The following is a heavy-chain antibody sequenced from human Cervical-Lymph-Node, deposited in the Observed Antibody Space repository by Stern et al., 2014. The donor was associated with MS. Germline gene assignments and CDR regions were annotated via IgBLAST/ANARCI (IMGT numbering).Heavy chain of an antibody. CDR2: IYPGDSDT. Sequence: QLVQSGAEVKKPGESLKISCKGSGYSFTSYWIGWVRPMPGKGLEWMGIIYPGDSDTRYSPSFQGQVTSSADKSISTAYLQWSSLKASDTAMYYCATSPTPGTSGEGSYFDYWGQGTLVTVSS. V-gene: IGHV5-51*01. CDR1: GYSFTSYW. D-gene: IGHD2-2*01. J-gene: IGHJ4*02. CDR3: ATSPTPGTSGEGSYFDY.